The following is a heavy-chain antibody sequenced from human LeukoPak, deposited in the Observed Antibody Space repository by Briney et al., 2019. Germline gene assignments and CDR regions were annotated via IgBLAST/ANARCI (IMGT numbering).Heavy chain of an antibody. CDR2: IIPIFGTA. J-gene: IGHJ4*02. CDR1: GGTFSSYA. CDR3: ARDYSPYCSSTSCPYF. Sequence: ASVKVSCKASGGTFSSYAISWVRQPPGQGLEWMGGIIPIFGTANYAQKFQGRVTINADESTSTAYMELSSLRSEDTAVYYCARDYSPYCSSTSCPYFWGQGTLVTVSS. V-gene: IGHV1-69*13. D-gene: IGHD2-2*01.